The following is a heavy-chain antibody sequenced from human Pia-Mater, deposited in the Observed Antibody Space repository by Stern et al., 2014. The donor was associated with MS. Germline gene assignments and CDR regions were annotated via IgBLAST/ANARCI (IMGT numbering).Heavy chain of an antibody. CDR2: IYYTGRT. V-gene: IGHV4-39*01. CDR3: ARQGSFDFWSG. Sequence: VQLVESCPGLVKPSETLSLTCTVSGGSVSSSTYYWGWIRQPPGKNLEWIGSIYYTGRTYYNPSLTIRLTISIDASKNQFSLKLTSVTAADTAVYYCARQGSFDFWSGWGQGTLVTVSS. CDR1: GGSVSSSTYY. D-gene: IGHD3-3*01. J-gene: IGHJ4*02.